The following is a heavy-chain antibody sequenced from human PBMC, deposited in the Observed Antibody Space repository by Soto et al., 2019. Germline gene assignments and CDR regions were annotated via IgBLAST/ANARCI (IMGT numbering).Heavy chain of an antibody. V-gene: IGHV1-46*01. Sequence: QVQLMQSGAEVKKPGASVTISCKASGYTFTSYYIHWVRQAPRQGLEWMAIINPSGGSTNYAQKLPAILTVPRDTSTTTVNIELSSLSSEDTALYYCARHLTASAYWAQGTLVTVSS. CDR2: INPSGGST. CDR1: GYTFTSYY. D-gene: IGHD2-21*02. J-gene: IGHJ4*01. CDR3: ARHLTASAY.